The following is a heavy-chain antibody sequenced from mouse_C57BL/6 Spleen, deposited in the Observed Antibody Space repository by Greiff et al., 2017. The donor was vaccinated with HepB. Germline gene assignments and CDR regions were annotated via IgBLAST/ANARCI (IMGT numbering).Heavy chain of an antibody. CDR2: IDPSDSYT. CDR1: GYAFTSYW. J-gene: IGHJ3*02. V-gene: IGHV1-50*01. Sequence: QVQLQQPGAELVKPGASVKLSCKASGYAFTSYWMQWVKQRPGQGLEWIGEIDPSDSYTNYNQKFKGKATLTVDTSSSTAYMQLSSLTSEDSAVYYCASLDGYWGQGTLVTVSA. CDR3: ASLDGY.